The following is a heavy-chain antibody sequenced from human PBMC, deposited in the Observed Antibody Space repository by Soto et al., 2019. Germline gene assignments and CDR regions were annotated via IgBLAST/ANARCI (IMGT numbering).Heavy chain of an antibody. V-gene: IGHV4-30-4*01. CDR3: ARVDIVATIFDY. CDR1: GDSISSGEYY. D-gene: IGHD5-12*01. J-gene: IGHJ4*02. Sequence: QVQLQESGPGLVKPSQTLSLTCTVSGDSISSGEYYWSWIRQPPGMGLEWIAYIYYSGSTYYNPSLKSRVTISVDTSKNQFSLKLSSVTAADTAVYYCARVDIVATIFDYWGQGTLVTVSS. CDR2: IYYSGST.